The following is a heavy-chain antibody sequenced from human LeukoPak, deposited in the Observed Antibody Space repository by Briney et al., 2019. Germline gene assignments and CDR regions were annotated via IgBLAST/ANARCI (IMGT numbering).Heavy chain of an antibody. D-gene: IGHD4-17*01. V-gene: IGHV4-34*01. Sequence: SETLSLTCAVYGGSFSGYYWSWIRQPPGKGLEWIGEINHSGSTNYNPSLKSRVTISVDTSKNQFSLKLSSVTAADTAVYYCARDRVNHYGERNGMDVWGQGTTVTVSS. CDR2: INHSGST. J-gene: IGHJ6*02. CDR3: ARDRVNHYGERNGMDV. CDR1: GGSFSGYY.